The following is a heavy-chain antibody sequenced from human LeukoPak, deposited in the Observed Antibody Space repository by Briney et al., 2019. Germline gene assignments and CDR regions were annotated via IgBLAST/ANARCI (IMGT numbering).Heavy chain of an antibody. D-gene: IGHD4-17*01. CDR2: IYSGGST. CDR3: AKDRNGDYPNHFDY. CDR1: GFTVSSNY. Sequence: GGSLRLSCAASGFTVSSNYMSWVRQAPGKGLEWVSVIYSGGSTYYADSVKGRFTISRGNSKNTLYLQMNSLRAEDTAVYYCAKDRNGDYPNHFDYWGQGTLVTVSS. J-gene: IGHJ4*02. V-gene: IGHV3-66*01.